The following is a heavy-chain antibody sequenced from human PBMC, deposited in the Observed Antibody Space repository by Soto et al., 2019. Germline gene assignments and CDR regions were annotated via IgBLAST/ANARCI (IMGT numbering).Heavy chain of an antibody. CDR1: GGSFICYY. V-gene: IGHV4-34*01. D-gene: IGHD6-13*01. Sequence: SETPSLTCAVYGGSFICYYWSWIRQPTGKGLEWIGEIIHSGSTNYNPSLKSRVTISVDTSKNQFSLKLSSVTAADTAVYYCARGYDGAAGTWSWFVPWGQGTLVTVSS. CDR2: IIHSGST. J-gene: IGHJ5*02. CDR3: ARGYDGAAGTWSWFVP.